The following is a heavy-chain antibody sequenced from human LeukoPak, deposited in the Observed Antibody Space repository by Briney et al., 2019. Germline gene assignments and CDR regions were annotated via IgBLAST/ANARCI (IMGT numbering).Heavy chain of an antibody. CDR2: FYPGDGET. D-gene: IGHD4-17*01. V-gene: IGHV1-24*01. CDR3: ATDVLTTVTIGLDY. J-gene: IGHJ4*02. Sequence: ASVNVSCQVSVYTLTELSMHGVRPAPGKGRAWMGGFYPGDGETINAQKFQGRVTTTEDTSTNTAYMELSSLRSEDTAVYYCATDVLTTVTIGLDYWGQGTLVTVSS. CDR1: VYTLTELS.